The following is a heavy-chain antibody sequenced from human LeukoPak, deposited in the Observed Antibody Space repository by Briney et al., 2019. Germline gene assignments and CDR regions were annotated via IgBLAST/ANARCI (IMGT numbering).Heavy chain of an antibody. CDR2: IYYSGTT. CDR1: GGSISSYY. CDR3: ARGMGSGWTFDY. J-gene: IGHJ4*02. D-gene: IGHD6-19*01. Sequence: PSETLSLTCTVSGGSISSYYWSWIRQPPGKGLEWIGYIYYSGTTNYNPSLKSRVTISVDTSKKEISLKLSSVTAADTAVYYCARGMGSGWTFDYWGQGTLVTVSS. V-gene: IGHV4-59*01.